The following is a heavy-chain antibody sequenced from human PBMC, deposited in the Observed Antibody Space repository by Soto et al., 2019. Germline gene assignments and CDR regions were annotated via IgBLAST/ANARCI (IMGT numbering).Heavy chain of an antibody. CDR1: GFSFASFA. J-gene: IGHJ4*02. Sequence: GGSLRLSCTTSGFSFASFAMTWVRQAPGKGLEWVATISGSDGKTYYADSVKGRFSISRDTSRNTLYLQMNSLRADDTAIYYCAKWSYLDYWGQGTRVTVSS. CDR3: AKWSYLDY. V-gene: IGHV3-23*01. D-gene: IGHD3-3*01. CDR2: ISGSDGKT.